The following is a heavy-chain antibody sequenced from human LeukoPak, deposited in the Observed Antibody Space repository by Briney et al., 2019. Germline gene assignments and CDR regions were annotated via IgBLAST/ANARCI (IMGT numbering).Heavy chain of an antibody. CDR1: GFTVSSNY. CDR3: ARGYSDSSGYYYGWYFDL. CDR2: IYSGGST. J-gene: IGHJ2*01. D-gene: IGHD3-22*01. Sequence: GGSLRLSCAASGFTVSSNYMSWVRQAPGKGLEWVSVIYSGGSTYYADSVKGRFTISRDNSKNTLYLQMNSLRAEDTAVYYCARGYSDSSGYYYGWYFDLWGRGTLVTVSS. V-gene: IGHV3-53*01.